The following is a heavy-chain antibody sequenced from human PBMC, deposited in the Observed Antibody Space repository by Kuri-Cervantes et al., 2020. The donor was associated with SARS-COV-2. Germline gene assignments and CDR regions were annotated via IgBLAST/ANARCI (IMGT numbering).Heavy chain of an antibody. Sequence: GGSLRLSCAASGFTLSSYWMSWVRQAPGKGLEWVANIKQDGSEKYYVDSVKGRFTISRDNAKNSLYLQMNSLRAEDTAAYYCARFGLRITIFGVPKGFDYWGQGTLVTVSS. V-gene: IGHV3-7*05. CDR3: ARFGLRITIFGVPKGFDY. D-gene: IGHD3-3*01. CDR1: GFTLSSYW. CDR2: IKQDGSEK. J-gene: IGHJ4*02.